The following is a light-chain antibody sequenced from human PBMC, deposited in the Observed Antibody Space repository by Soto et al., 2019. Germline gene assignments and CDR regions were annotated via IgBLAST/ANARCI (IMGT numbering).Light chain of an antibody. CDR2: GAS. V-gene: IGKV3-20*01. CDR3: HQYGYSPNT. CDR1: RSVSSRY. Sequence: EIVLTQSPGTLSLSPGERATLSCRASRSVSSRYLAWYQQKPGQAPRLLIYGASGRATGIPDRFSGSGSGTDFTLTISRLEPEDFAVYHCHQYGYSPNTFGQGTKLEIK. J-gene: IGKJ2*01.